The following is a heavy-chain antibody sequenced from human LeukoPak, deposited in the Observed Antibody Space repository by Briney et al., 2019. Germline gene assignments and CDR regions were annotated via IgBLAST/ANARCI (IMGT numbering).Heavy chain of an antibody. J-gene: IGHJ5*02. CDR1: GYTFTGYY. D-gene: IGHD4-17*01. CDR2: INPNSGGT. V-gene: IGHV1-2*02. Sequence: ASVKVSCEASGYTFTGYYMHWVRQAPGQGLEWMGWINPNSGGTNYAQKFQGRVTMTRDTSISTAYMELSRLRSDDTAVYYCAVLYGDYPNWFDPWGQGTLVTVSS. CDR3: AVLYGDYPNWFDP.